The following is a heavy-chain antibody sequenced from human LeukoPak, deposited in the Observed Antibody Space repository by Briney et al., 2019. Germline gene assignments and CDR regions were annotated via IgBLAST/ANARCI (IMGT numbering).Heavy chain of an antibody. D-gene: IGHD5-12*01. V-gene: IGHV1-69*01. CDR3: ARDGEARVATGVNFDY. CDR1: GGTFSSYA. Sequence: ASVKVSCKASGGTFSSYAISWVRQAPGQGLGWMGGIIPIFGTANYAQKFQGRVTITADESTSTAYMELSSLRSEDTAVYYCARDGEARVATGVNFDYWGQGTLVTVSS. J-gene: IGHJ4*02. CDR2: IIPIFGTA.